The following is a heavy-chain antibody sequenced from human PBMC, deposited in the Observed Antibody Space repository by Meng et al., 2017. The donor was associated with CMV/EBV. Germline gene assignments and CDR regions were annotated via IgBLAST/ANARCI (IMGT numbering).Heavy chain of an antibody. D-gene: IGHD3-10*01. Sequence: VDMQSCAHGLVKLPNTLSLTGIVYGVSISGGDYYWSWIRHPPGKGLEWIGYIYYSGSTYYNPSLKSRVTISVDTSKNQFSLKLSSVTAADTAVYYCARGFTGVLLWFGESLGWFDPWGQGTLVTVSS. V-gene: IGHV4-30-4*08. CDR3: ARGFTGVLLWFGESLGWFDP. J-gene: IGHJ5*02. CDR2: IYYSGST. CDR1: GVSISGGDYY.